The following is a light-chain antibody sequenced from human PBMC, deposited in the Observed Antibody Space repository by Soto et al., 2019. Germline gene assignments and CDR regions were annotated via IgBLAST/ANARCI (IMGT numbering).Light chain of an antibody. CDR2: KAS. J-gene: IGKJ1*01. CDR1: QSISYW. Sequence: DIQMTQSPSTLSASVGDRVTITCRASQSISYWLAWYQQKPGKAPNLLIYKASSLKSGVPSRFSGSGSGTEFTLTISSLQADDFETYYCQKYNLYSWTSGQGTKVEIK. CDR3: QKYNLYSWT. V-gene: IGKV1-5*03.